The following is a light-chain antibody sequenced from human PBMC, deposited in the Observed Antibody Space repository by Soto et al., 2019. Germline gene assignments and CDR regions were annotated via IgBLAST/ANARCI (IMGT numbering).Light chain of an antibody. CDR3: SSYTSSSTHWV. Sequence: QSALTQPASVSGSPGQSITISCTGTSSDVGGYNYVSGYQQHPGKAPKLMIYEVSNRPSGVSNRFSGSKSGNTASLTISGLQAEDEADYYCSSYTSSSTHWVFGGGTKLIVL. J-gene: IGLJ3*02. CDR1: SSDVGGYNY. CDR2: EVS. V-gene: IGLV2-14*01.